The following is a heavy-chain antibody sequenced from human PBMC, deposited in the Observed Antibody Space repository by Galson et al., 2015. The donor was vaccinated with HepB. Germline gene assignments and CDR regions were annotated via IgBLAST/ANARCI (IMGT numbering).Heavy chain of an antibody. D-gene: IGHD3-3*01. CDR3: ARERVVIPPTGLDV. V-gene: IGHV3-11*01. CDR2: ITSSGTTI. CDR1: GFTFSDYC. Sequence: SLRLSCAASGFTFSDYCMSWIRQAPGKGLEWVSYITSSGTTIYYADSVKGRFTISRDNAKNSLYLQMNRLRAEDTAVYYCARERVVIPPTGLDVWGQGTQVTVSS. J-gene: IGHJ4*02.